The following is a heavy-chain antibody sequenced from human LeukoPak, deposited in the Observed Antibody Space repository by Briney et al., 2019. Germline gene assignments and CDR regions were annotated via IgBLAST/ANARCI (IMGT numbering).Heavy chain of an antibody. CDR2: ISSSGSII. Sequence: PGGSLRLSCVASGFTVSSNYMSWVRQAPGKGLEWVSYISSSGSIIYYADSVKGRFTISRDNAKNSLYLQMNSLRAEDTAVYYCARDDAGYSSGWYWVYWGQGTLVTVSS. V-gene: IGHV3-11*04. J-gene: IGHJ4*02. CDR3: ARDDAGYSSGWYWVY. CDR1: GFTVSSNY. D-gene: IGHD6-19*01.